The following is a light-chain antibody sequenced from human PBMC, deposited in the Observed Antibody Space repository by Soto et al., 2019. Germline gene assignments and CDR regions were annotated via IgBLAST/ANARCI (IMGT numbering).Light chain of an antibody. Sequence: DIQMTQSPSSLSASVGDRVTITCRASQGIRNYLAWYQQKPWKVPKLLIYAASTLQSGVPSRFSGSGSGTDFNLTISILQHEDVATYYCPKYNRAPPFFGPGTKVELK. CDR2: AAS. V-gene: IGKV1-27*01. CDR3: PKYNRAPPF. J-gene: IGKJ3*01. CDR1: QGIRNY.